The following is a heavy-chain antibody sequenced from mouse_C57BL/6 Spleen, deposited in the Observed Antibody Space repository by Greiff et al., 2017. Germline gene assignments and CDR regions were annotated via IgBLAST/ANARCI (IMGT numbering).Heavy chain of an antibody. CDR1: GFTFSSYA. CDR3: ARDYDGVAY. CDR2: ISDGGSYT. D-gene: IGHD2-12*01. Sequence: EVVLVESGGGLVKPGGSLKLSCAASGFTFSSYAMSWVRQTPEKRLEWVATISDGGSYTYYPDNVKGRFTISRDNAKNHLYLQMSHLKSEDSAMYYCARDYDGVAYWGQGTLVTVSA. J-gene: IGHJ3*01. V-gene: IGHV5-4*01.